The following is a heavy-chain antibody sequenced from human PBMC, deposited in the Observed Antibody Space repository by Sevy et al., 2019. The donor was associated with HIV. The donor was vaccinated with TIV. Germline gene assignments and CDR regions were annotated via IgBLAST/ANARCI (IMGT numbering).Heavy chain of an antibody. D-gene: IGHD6-13*01. Sequence: RGYLRLSCAASGFPLSGYWMHWVRQVPGEGLVWVSRLKSVESSTTYADSVKGRFTLSRDNAKNTVYLQMNSLRSEDTGVYYCAREARSWYGVDYWGQGTLVLVSS. CDR2: LKSVESST. V-gene: IGHV3-74*01. CDR3: AREARSWYGVDY. CDR1: GFPLSGYW. J-gene: IGHJ4*02.